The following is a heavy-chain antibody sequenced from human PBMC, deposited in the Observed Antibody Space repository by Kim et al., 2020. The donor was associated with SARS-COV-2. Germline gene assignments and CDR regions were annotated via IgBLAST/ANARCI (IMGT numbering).Heavy chain of an antibody. CDR2: ISSSSSSI. Sequence: GGSLRLSCAASGFTFSSYSMNWVRQAPGKGLEWVSYISSSSSSIYYADSVKGRFTISRDNAKNSLYLQMNSLRAEDTAVYYCARVAVADEGYWYFYLWGRGTLVTASS. D-gene: IGHD6-19*01. V-gene: IGHV3-48*04. CDR1: GFTFSSYS. CDR3: ARVAVADEGYWYFYL. J-gene: IGHJ2*01.